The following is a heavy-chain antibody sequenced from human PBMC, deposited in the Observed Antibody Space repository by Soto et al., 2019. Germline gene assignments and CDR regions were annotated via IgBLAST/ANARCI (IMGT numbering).Heavy chain of an antibody. CDR1: GGSFSGYY. D-gene: IGHD2-15*01. Sequence: QVQLQQWGAGLLKPSETLSLTCAVYGGSFSGYYWSWIRQPPGKGLEWIGEINHSGSTNYNPSLKSRVTMAADTAPGPFSLKLIAVTVADTAVYYCGRGRCSATYCYSNFDSWGQGTLVTVSS. CDR2: INHSGST. V-gene: IGHV4-34*01. J-gene: IGHJ4*02. CDR3: GRGRCSATYCYSNFDS.